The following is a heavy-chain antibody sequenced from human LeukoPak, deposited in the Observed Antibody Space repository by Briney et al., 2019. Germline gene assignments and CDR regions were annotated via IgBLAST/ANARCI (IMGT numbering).Heavy chain of an antibody. CDR1: GFTFSSYA. J-gene: IGHJ3*02. CDR2: ISGSGGST. V-gene: IGHV3-23*01. D-gene: IGHD5-18*01. Sequence: PGGSLRLSCAASGFTFSSYAMNWVRQAPGKGLEWVSSISGSGGSTYYADSVKGPFTISRDNSKNTLYLQMNSLRAEDTAVYYCARARSSYGYGDAFDIWGQGTMVTVSS. CDR3: ARARSSYGYGDAFDI.